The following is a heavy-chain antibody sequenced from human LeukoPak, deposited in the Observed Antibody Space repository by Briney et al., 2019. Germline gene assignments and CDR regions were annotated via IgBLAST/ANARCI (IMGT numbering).Heavy chain of an antibody. D-gene: IGHD1-26*01. CDR1: GFTFSGRW. CDR2: INQDGTDK. Sequence: GGSLRLSCAASGFTFSGRWLSWLRQPPGKGLEWVANINQDGTDKYYVDSVKGRFTISRDNAKNSLYLQMNSLRAEDTAVYYCAREIVGTHKSRFDPWGQGTLVTV. V-gene: IGHV3-7*03. CDR3: AREIVGTHKSRFDP. J-gene: IGHJ5*02.